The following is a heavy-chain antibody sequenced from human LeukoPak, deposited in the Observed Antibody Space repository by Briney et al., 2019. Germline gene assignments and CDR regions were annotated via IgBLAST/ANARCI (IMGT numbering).Heavy chain of an antibody. D-gene: IGHD5-12*01. CDR2: IYSGGTT. CDR1: GFTVSSNY. CDR3: AKDHHGGYVHDAFDI. Sequence: GSLRLSCEASGFTVSSNYMSWVRQAPGKVLEWVSVIYSGGTTYYADSVKGRFTISRDNSKNTLYLQMNSLRAEDTAVYYCAKDHHGGYVHDAFDIWGQGTMVTVSS. J-gene: IGHJ3*02. V-gene: IGHV3-53*05.